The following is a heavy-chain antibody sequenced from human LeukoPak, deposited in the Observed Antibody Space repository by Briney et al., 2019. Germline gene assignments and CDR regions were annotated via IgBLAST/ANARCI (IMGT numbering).Heavy chain of an antibody. CDR3: AREYGDLDY. D-gene: IGHD2-21*01. Sequence: PSETLSLTCTVSGGSISGFYWSWIRQPAGKGLEWIGRIYPSGGINYNPSLKSRVTMSTDTSKNQFSLKLRSVTAADTAVYYCAREYGDLDYWGQGTLVTVSS. J-gene: IGHJ4*02. CDR1: GGSISGFY. CDR2: IYPSGGI. V-gene: IGHV4-4*07.